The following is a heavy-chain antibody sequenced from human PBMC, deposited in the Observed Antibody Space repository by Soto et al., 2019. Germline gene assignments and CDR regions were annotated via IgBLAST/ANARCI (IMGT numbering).Heavy chain of an antibody. CDR1: GYTFTSYD. J-gene: IGHJ6*02. CDR2: MSPSSGAT. V-gene: IGHV1-8*01. D-gene: IGHD3-9*01. CDR3: ARDVLRYFEWPLTGYYGMDV. Sequence: QVQLVQSGAEVKKPGASVKVSCKASGYTFTSYDINWVRQATGQGLEWMGWMSPSSGATGYAQKFQGRVTMTRDTSISTAYMELSSLRSDDTAVYYCARDVLRYFEWPLTGYYGMDVWGQGTTVTVSS.